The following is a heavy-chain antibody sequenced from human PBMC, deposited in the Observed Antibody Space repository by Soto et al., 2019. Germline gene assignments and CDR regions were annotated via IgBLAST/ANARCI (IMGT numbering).Heavy chain of an antibody. D-gene: IGHD7-27*01. CDR1: GYTFTSYG. CDR3: ARDLTGDSSGYAFDI. J-gene: IGHJ3*02. CDR2: ISAYNGNT. Sequence: ASVKVSCKASGYTFTSYGISWVRQAPGQGLEWMGWISAYNGNTNYAQKLQGRVTMTTDTSTSTAYMELRSLRSDDTAVYYCARDLTGDSSGYAFDIWGQGTMVTVSS. V-gene: IGHV1-18*01.